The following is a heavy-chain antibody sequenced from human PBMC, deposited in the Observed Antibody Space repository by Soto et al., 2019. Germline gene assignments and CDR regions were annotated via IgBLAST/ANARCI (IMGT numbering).Heavy chain of an antibody. Sequence: EVQLVESGGGLVQPGGSLRLSCAASGVTVSSNYMSWVRQAPGKGLEWVSVIYSGGSTYYADSVKGRFTISRDNSKNTPYLQMNSLRAEDTAVYYCARHGCNYGGGHFDYWGQGTLVTVSS. CDR3: ARHGCNYGGGHFDY. D-gene: IGHD5-18*01. V-gene: IGHV3-66*04. J-gene: IGHJ4*02. CDR2: IYSGGST. CDR1: GVTVSSNY.